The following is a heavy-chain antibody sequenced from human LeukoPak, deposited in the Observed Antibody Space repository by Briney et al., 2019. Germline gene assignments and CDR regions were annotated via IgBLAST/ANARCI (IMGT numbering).Heavy chain of an antibody. CDR2: ISGSGGST. D-gene: IGHD6-19*01. Sequence: GSLRLSCAASGFTFTSYAMSWVRQAPGKGLEWVSAISGSGGSTYYADSVKGRFTISRDNSKNTLYLQMNSLRAEDTAVYYCAKYRWLVRGGFDYWGQGTLVTVSS. CDR3: AKYRWLVRGGFDY. CDR1: GFTFTSYA. J-gene: IGHJ4*02. V-gene: IGHV3-23*01.